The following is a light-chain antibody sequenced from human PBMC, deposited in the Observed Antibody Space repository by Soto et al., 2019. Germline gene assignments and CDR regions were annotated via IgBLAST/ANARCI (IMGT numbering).Light chain of an antibody. CDR1: NSNIGRNS. J-gene: IGLJ3*02. CDR2: TNN. CDR3: ASWDDSLNAVV. V-gene: IGLV1-44*01. Sequence: QSVLTQPPSASGTHGQGVTISCSGSNSNIGRNSVSWYRHPPGAAPKLLIYTNNQRPSGVPDRFSGSKSGTSASLAISGLQSDDETEYFCASWDDSLNAVVFGGGTKFTVL.